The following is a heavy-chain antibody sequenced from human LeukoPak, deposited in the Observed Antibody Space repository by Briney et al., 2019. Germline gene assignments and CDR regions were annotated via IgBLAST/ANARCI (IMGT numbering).Heavy chain of an antibody. D-gene: IGHD6-13*01. CDR1: GGSISSSSYY. CDR2: IYYSGST. Sequence: SSETLSLTCTVSGGSISSSSYYWGWIRQPPGKGLEWIGSIYYSGSTYYNPSLKSRVTTSVDTSKNQFPLKLSSVTAADTAVYYCARHGGSWYHAEYFQHWGQGTLVTVSS. J-gene: IGHJ1*01. CDR3: ARHGGSWYHAEYFQH. V-gene: IGHV4-39*01.